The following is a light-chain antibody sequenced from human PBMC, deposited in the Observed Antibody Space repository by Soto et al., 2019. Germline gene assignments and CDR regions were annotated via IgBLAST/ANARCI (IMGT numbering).Light chain of an antibody. CDR3: QQSFRIPRT. V-gene: IGKV1-39*01. CDR2: GAS. J-gene: IGKJ1*01. Sequence: DIQMTQSQSSLSASVGDRVTITCRASQSVRSHLNWFQQKPGKAPDLLIYGASTLQFGVPSRFSGSGSGTDFILTISNLQPEDFAIYYCQQSFRIPRTFGQGTMVDVK. CDR1: QSVRSH.